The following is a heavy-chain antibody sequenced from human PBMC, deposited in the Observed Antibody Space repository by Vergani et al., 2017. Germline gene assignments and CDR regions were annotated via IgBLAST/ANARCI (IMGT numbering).Heavy chain of an antibody. CDR2: IYYSGST. CDR3: ARHSTVEWLVKLGWIDP. CDR1: GASIRSSNYY. Sequence: QLQLQESGPGLVKPSATLSLTCSVSGASIRSSNYYLGWIRQPPGNGLEGIASIYYSGSTYYNPSLKGRVTISVDTSKNQFSLKLSSVTAADTAVYFCARHSTVEWLVKLGWIDPWGQGILVTVSS. D-gene: IGHD6-19*01. J-gene: IGHJ5*02. V-gene: IGHV4-39*01.